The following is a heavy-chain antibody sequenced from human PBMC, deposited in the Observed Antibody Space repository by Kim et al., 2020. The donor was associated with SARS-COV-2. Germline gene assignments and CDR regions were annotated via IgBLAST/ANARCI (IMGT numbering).Heavy chain of an antibody. V-gene: IGHV4-38-2*02. Sequence: SETLSLTCTVSGYSISSGYYWGWIRQPPGKGLEWIGSIYHSGSTYYNPSLKSRVTISVDTSKNQFSLKLSSVTAADTAVYYCARDRIDYDFWSGYYWDPTRMGGYYYGMDVWGQGTTVTVSS. CDR1: GYSISSGYY. D-gene: IGHD3-3*01. CDR3: ARDRIDYDFWSGYYWDPTRMGGYYYGMDV. CDR2: IYHSGST. J-gene: IGHJ6*02.